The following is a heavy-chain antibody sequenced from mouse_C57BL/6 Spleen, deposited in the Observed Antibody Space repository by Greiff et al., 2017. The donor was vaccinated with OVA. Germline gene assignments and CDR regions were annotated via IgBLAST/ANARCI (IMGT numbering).Heavy chain of an antibody. CDR1: GYTFTSYW. CDR3: ARSGYGSSLYAMDY. V-gene: IGHV1-72*01. CDR2: IDPNSGGT. Sequence: QVQLQQPGAELVKPGASVKLSCKASGYTFTSYWMHWVKQRPGRGLEWIGRIDPNSGGTKYNEKFKSKATLTVDKPYSTAYMQLSSLTSEDSAVSDCARSGYGSSLYAMDYWGQGTSVTVSS. D-gene: IGHD1-1*01. J-gene: IGHJ4*01.